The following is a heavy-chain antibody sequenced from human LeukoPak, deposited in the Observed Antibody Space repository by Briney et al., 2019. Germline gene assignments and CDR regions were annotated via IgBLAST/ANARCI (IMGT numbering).Heavy chain of an antibody. CDR3: ARGVKHPRYYYYMDV. CDR1: GGSISSSSYY. J-gene: IGHJ6*03. D-gene: IGHD2-21*01. Sequence: SETLSLTCTVSGGSISSSSYYWGWMRQPPGKGLEWIGSIYYSGSTYYNPSLKSRVTISVDTSKNQFSLKLSSVTAADTAVYYCARGVKHPRYYYYMDVWGKGTTVTVSS. CDR2: IYYSGST. V-gene: IGHV4-39*07.